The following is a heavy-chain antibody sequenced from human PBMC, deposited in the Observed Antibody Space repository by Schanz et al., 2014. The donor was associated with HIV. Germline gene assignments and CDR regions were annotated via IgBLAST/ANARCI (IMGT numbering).Heavy chain of an antibody. CDR2: AEHSGST. CDR1: GDSISNTTHY. CDR3: ARGGRFRGYDFPPDYYYGMDA. D-gene: IGHD5-12*01. V-gene: IGHV4-39*07. J-gene: IGHJ6*02. Sequence: QLQLQESGPGLAKPSETLSLTCSVSGDSISNTTHYWGWIRQPPGKGPWWIGSAEHSGSTYYTPPLKSRVHKSVDPTKNQFSLKLNSVTAADTAIYYCARGGRFRGYDFPPDYYYGMDAWGQGTTVTVS.